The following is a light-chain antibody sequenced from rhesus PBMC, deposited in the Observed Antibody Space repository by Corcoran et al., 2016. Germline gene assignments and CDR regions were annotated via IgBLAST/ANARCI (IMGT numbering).Light chain of an antibody. CDR2: YTS. J-gene: IGKJ4*01. CDR3: QQYKNIPLT. CDR1: QDIYTL. V-gene: IGKV1-66*01. Sequence: DIQMTQSPSSLSASVGDRVTIPCRASQDIYTLLSWYQQKPGKTPKPLIYYTSSLEKGIPSRFSGPLSGTEYILTISSLQPEDIATYYCQQYKNIPLTFGGGTKVELK.